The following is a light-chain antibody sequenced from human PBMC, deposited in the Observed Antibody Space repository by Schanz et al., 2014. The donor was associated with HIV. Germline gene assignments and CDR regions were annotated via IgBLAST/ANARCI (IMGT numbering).Light chain of an antibody. CDR1: QTVLYSSNNKNY. CDR3: QQYYSTPRT. J-gene: IGKJ1*01. V-gene: IGKV4-1*01. CDR2: WAS. Sequence: DIVMTQSPDSLAVSLGERATINCKSSQTVLYSSNNKNYLAWYQQKPGQPPKLLIYWASTRESGVPDRFSGGGSGTDFTLTIGSLQAEDVAVYYCQQYYSTPRTFGQGTKVEIK.